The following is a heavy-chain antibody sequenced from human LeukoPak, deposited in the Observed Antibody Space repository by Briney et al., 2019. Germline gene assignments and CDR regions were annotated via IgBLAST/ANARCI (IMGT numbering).Heavy chain of an antibody. D-gene: IGHD3-3*01. CDR2: INPNSGGT. J-gene: IGHJ5*02. Sequence: ASVKVSCKASGYTFTGYYIHWVRQAPGQGLEWMGWINPNSGGTTYAQKFQGRVTMTRDTSISTAYMDRSRLTSDDTAVYYCARNIRSYDFWSGPINWFDPWGQGTLVTVSS. V-gene: IGHV1-2*02. CDR1: GYTFTGYY. CDR3: ARNIRSYDFWSGPINWFDP.